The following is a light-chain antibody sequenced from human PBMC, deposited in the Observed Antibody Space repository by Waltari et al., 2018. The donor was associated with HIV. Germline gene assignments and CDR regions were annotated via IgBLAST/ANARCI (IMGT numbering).Light chain of an antibody. Sequence: SSELTQDPAVSVALGQTVRITYQGDTLRNYYATWYQQKPGQAPLLVMYGKNNRPSGIPDRFSGSTSGNTASLTITGTQAEDEADYYCSSRDNSGNHVVFGGGTKLTVL. CDR1: TLRNYY. V-gene: IGLV3-19*01. J-gene: IGLJ2*01. CDR3: SSRDNSGNHVV. CDR2: GKN.